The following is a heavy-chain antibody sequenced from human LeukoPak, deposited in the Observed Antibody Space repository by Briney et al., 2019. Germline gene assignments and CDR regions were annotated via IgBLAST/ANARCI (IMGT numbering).Heavy chain of an antibody. Sequence: PGGSLRLSCAASGFIFSSYWMAWVRQAPGKGLQWVANIKEDGSDKNYVDSMKGRFTISRDDAKNSLYLQMNSLRVEDTAVYYCATSPPLVVRGVIPPYYYYYMDVWGKGTTVTISS. CDR2: IKEDGSDK. CDR1: GFIFSSYW. J-gene: IGHJ6*03. CDR3: ATSPPLVVRGVIPPYYYYYMDV. D-gene: IGHD3-10*01. V-gene: IGHV3-7*01.